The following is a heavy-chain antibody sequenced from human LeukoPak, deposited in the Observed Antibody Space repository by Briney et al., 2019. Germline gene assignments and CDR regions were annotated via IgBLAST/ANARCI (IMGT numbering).Heavy chain of an antibody. Sequence: SETLSLTCAVYGGSFSGYYWSWIRQPPGKGLEWIGEINHSGSTNYNPSLKSRVTISVDTSKNQFSLKLSSVTAADTAVYYCAKDCWAGSGTSCYEDVWGKGTTVTVSS. J-gene: IGHJ6*04. CDR3: AKDCWAGSGTSCYEDV. CDR1: GGSFSGYY. CDR2: INHSGST. V-gene: IGHV4-34*01. D-gene: IGHD2-2*01.